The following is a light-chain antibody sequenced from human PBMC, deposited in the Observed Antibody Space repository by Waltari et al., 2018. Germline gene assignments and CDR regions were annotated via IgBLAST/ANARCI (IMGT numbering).Light chain of an antibody. J-gene: IGKJ1*01. CDR1: QSIRSN. V-gene: IGKV3-15*01. CDR3: QQYDNWLGT. CDR2: GAS. Sequence: DIVMTQPPATLSVFPGERATLSCRASQSIRSNLAWYQHKPGQAPRLLSYGASTRATGIPARFSGSGSGTEFTLTISSLQSEDFAVYFCQQYDNWLGTFGQGTKVEIK.